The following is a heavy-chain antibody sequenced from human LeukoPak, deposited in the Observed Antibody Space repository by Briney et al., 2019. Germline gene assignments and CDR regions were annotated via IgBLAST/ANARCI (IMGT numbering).Heavy chain of an antibody. Sequence: GGSLRLSCAASGFTFSTYNMNWVRQAPGQGLEWVSYISSSSTTIYYADSVKGRFTISRDSAKNSLYLQMNSLRVEDTALYYCARAYGTNGYFQLPIDFWGQGTLVTVSS. J-gene: IGHJ4*02. D-gene: IGHD2-8*01. CDR3: ARAYGTNGYFQLPIDF. V-gene: IGHV3-48*01. CDR1: GFTFSTYN. CDR2: ISSSSTTI.